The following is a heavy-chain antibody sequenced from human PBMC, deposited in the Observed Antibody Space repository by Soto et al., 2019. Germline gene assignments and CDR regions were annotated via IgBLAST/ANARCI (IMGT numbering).Heavy chain of an antibody. D-gene: IGHD2-15*01. J-gene: IGHJ3*02. CDR2: INHSGST. CDR3: ARELHCSGGSCYFSDAFDI. CDR1: GGSFSGYY. Sequence: QVQLQQWGAGLLKPSETLSLTCAVYGGSFSGYYWSWIRQPPGKGLEWIGEINHSGSTNYNPSLKSRVTISVDTSKNQFSLKLSSVTAADTAVYYCARELHCSGGSCYFSDAFDIWGQGTMVTVSS. V-gene: IGHV4-34*01.